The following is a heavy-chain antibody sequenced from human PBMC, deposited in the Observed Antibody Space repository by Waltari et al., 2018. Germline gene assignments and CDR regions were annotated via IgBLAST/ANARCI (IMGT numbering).Heavy chain of an antibody. CDR2: MNPNSGNT. CDR1: GYTFTSYD. Sequence: QVQLVQSGAEVKKPGASVKVSCKASGYTFTSYDINWVRQATGQGLEWMGWMNPNSGNTGYAQKFQGRVTITRNTSISTDYMELSSLRSEDTAVYYCARGRTVTTFLGGYYYYGMDVWGQGTTVTVSS. D-gene: IGHD4-17*01. CDR3: ARGRTVTTFLGGYYYYGMDV. V-gene: IGHV1-8*03. J-gene: IGHJ6*02.